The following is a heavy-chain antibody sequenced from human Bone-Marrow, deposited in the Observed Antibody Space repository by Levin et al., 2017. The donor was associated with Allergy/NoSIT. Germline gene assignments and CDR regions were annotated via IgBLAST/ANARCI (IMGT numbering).Heavy chain of an antibody. D-gene: IGHD3-3*02. CDR3: ARDLARSFDY. Sequence: GGSLRLSCAASGFSISGFWMQWVRQAPGKGLVWVSDISTDGSVTRYADSVKGRFTISRDNAKNTVNLQMNSLRAEDTAVYYCARDLARSFDYWGQGALVTVSS. J-gene: IGHJ4*02. CDR2: ISTDGSVT. V-gene: IGHV3-74*01. CDR1: GFSISGFW.